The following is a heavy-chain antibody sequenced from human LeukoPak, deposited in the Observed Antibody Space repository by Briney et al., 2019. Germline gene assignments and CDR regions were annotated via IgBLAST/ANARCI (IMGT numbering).Heavy chain of an antibody. D-gene: IGHD6-13*01. CDR2: IYSGGST. CDR1: GFTVSSKY. CDR3: AREREAAAGLNWYFDL. V-gene: IGHV3-53*04. J-gene: IGHJ2*01. Sequence: GGSLRLSCAASGFTVSSKYMSWVRQAPGKGLEWVSVIYSGGSTYYADSVKGRFTISRHNSKNTLYLQMNSLRAEDTAVYYCAREREAAAGLNWYFDLWGRGTLVTVSS.